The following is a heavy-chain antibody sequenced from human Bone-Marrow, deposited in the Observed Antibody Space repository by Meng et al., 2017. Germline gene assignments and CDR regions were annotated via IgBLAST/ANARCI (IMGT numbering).Heavy chain of an antibody. CDR1: GYTFTSYA. D-gene: IGHD6-19*01. J-gene: IGHJ4*02. Sequence: QGQLGQSGAAVEKPVASVKVSCKASGYTFTSYAMHWVRQAPGQRLEWMGWINAGNGNTKYSQKFQGRVTITRDTSASTAYMELSSLRSEDTAVYYCARESRDIAVAGVYWGQGTLVTVSS. CDR3: ARESRDIAVAGVY. CDR2: INAGNGNT. V-gene: IGHV1-3*01.